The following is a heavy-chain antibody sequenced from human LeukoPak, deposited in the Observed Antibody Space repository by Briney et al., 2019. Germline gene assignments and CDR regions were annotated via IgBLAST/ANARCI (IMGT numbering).Heavy chain of an antibody. CDR3: ARDLTEGYYDSSGLRFDY. Sequence: PGGSLRLSCAASGFTFSSYSMNWVRQAPGKGLEWVSSISSSSSYIYYADSVKGRFTISRDNAKNSLYLQMNSLRAEDTAVYYCARDLTEGYYDSSGLRFDYWGQGTLVTVSS. V-gene: IGHV3-21*01. J-gene: IGHJ4*02. D-gene: IGHD3-22*01. CDR1: GFTFSSYS. CDR2: ISSSSSYI.